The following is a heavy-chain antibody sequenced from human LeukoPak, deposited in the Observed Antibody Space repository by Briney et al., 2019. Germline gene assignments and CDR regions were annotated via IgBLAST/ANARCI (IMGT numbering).Heavy chain of an antibody. D-gene: IGHD1-26*01. J-gene: IGHJ4*02. Sequence: SETLSLTCTVSGYSISSGYYWGWIRQPPGKGLEWIGSIYHSGSTYYNPSLKSRVTISVDTSKNQFSLKLSSVTAADTAVYYCARDRGAYSGSYSGLDYWGQGTLVTVSS. CDR2: IYHSGST. CDR1: GYSISSGYY. CDR3: ARDRGAYSGSYSGLDY. V-gene: IGHV4-38-2*02.